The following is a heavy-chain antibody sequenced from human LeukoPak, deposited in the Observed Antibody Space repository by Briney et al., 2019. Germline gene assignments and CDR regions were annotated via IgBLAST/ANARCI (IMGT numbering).Heavy chain of an antibody. J-gene: IGHJ4*02. V-gene: IGHV3-23*01. CDR2: ISGSGGST. Sequence: PGGSLRLSCAASGFTFSYYAMSWVRQAPGKGLEWVSAISGSGGSTYYAGSVKGRFTISRDNSKNTLSLQMNSLRAEDTAVYYCAKDPDYYDSSGYYPLDYWGQGTLVTASS. CDR3: AKDPDYYDSSGYYPLDY. CDR1: GFTFSYYA. D-gene: IGHD3-22*01.